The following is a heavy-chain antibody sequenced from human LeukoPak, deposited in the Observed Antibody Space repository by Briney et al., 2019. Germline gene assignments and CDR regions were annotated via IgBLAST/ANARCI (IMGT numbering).Heavy chain of an antibody. V-gene: IGHV4-39*01. D-gene: IGHD5-18*01. CDR1: GGSISSSTYY. CDR3: ACRVDTAMVIAY. J-gene: IGHJ4*02. CDR2: LYYTGST. Sequence: SETLSLTCSVSGGSISSSTYYWGWIRQPPGKGLEWIGTLYYTGSTYYNPSLKSRVTISVDTSKNQFSLKLSSVTAADTAVYCCACRVDTAMVIAYWGQGILVTVSS.